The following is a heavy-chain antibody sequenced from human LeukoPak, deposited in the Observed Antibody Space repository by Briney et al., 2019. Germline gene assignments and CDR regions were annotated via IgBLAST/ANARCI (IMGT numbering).Heavy chain of an antibody. D-gene: IGHD6-19*01. CDR3: ARVPRYSSGWDYYFDY. CDR2: IYYSGST. V-gene: IGHV4-31*03. Sequence: TLSLTCTVSGGSISSGGYYWSWIRQHPGKGLEWIGYIYYSGSTYYNPSLKSRVTISVDTSKNQFSLKLSSVTAADTAVYYCARVPRYSSGWDYYFDYWGQGTLVTVSS. CDR1: GGSISSGGYY. J-gene: IGHJ4*02.